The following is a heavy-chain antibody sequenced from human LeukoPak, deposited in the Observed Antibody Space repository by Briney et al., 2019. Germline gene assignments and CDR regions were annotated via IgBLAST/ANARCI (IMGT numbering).Heavy chain of an antibody. CDR1: GFTFSKYW. D-gene: IGHD6-19*01. J-gene: IGHJ4*02. Sequence: PGGSLRLSCAASGFTFSKYWMRWVRQAPGKGLESVSRINTDGTVTTYADSVKGRFTVSRDNADNTMFLQMNSVRYEDTAVYYCATKQWLAQPPDFWGQGTPVTASS. CDR2: INTDGTVT. CDR3: ATKQWLAQPPDF. V-gene: IGHV3-74*01.